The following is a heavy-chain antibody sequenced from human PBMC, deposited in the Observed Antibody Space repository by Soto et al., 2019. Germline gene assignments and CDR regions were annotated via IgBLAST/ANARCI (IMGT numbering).Heavy chain of an antibody. CDR2: ISAYNGNT. D-gene: IGHD3-22*01. V-gene: IGHV1-18*01. CDR3: ARVATMIVVVMDNWFDP. CDR1: GYTFTSYG. J-gene: IGHJ5*02. Sequence: ASVKVSCKASGYTFTSYGISWVRQAPGQGPERIGWISAYNGNTNYAQKLQGRVTMTTDTSTSTAYMELRSLRSDDTAVYYCARVATMIVVVMDNWFDPWGQGTLVTVSS.